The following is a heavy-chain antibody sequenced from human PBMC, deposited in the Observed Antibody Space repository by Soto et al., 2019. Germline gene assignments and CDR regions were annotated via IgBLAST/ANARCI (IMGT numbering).Heavy chain of an antibody. V-gene: IGHV3-9*01. CDR2: ISWNSGSI. CDR3: AKGVIGGREGYFDY. CDR1: GFTFDDYA. J-gene: IGHJ4*02. Sequence: GGSLRLSCAASGFTFDDYAMHLVRQAPGKGLEWVSGISWNSGSIGYADSVKGRFTISRDNAKNSLYLQMNSLRAEDTALYYCAKGVIGGREGYFDYWGQGTLVTVSS. D-gene: IGHD2-15*01.